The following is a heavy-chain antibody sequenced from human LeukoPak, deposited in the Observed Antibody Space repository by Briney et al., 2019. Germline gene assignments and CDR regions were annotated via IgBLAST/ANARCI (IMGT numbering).Heavy chain of an antibody. J-gene: IGHJ6*02. Sequence: GGSLRLSCAASGFTFNNYAMSWVRQAPGKGLEWVSAISGSGGTTYYADSVKGRFTISRDNSKNTLYLQMNSLRAEDTAVYYCARVQSYGSGSYSKGGMDVWGQGTTVTVSS. V-gene: IGHV3-23*01. CDR1: GFTFNNYA. CDR3: ARVQSYGSGSYSKGGMDV. D-gene: IGHD3-10*01. CDR2: ISGSGGTT.